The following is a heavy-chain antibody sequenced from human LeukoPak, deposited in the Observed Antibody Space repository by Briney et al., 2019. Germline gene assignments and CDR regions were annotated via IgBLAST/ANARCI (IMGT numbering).Heavy chain of an antibody. V-gene: IGHV3-23*01. CDR1: GFTFSSYA. D-gene: IGHD5-24*01. CDR2: ISDSGTHI. CDR3: AKDRDGYNPDY. Sequence: GVSLRLSCAASGFTFSSYAMSWVRQAPGEGLEWVSSISDSGTHIYYADSVKGRFTISRDNSKNTVYLQMNSLRAEDTAVYYCAKDRDGYNPDYWGQGTLVSVSS. J-gene: IGHJ4*02.